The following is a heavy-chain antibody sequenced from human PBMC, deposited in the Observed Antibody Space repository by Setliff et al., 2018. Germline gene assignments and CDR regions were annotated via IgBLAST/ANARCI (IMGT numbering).Heavy chain of an antibody. Sequence: ASETLSLTCKVSGDSMNSGVYYWAWIRQPPGKGLEWIGRIYSGGTTYYNSSLKSRVTISVDTSKNQFSLRLNSVTASDTAVYYCATTGTYRYFDYWGQGTLVTVSS. CDR2: IYSGGTT. CDR1: GDSMNSGVYY. CDR3: ATTGTYRYFDY. D-gene: IGHD1-1*01. J-gene: IGHJ4*02. V-gene: IGHV4-39*01.